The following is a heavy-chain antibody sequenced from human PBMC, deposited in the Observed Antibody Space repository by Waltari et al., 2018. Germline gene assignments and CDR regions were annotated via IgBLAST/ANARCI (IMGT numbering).Heavy chain of an antibody. V-gene: IGHV4-59*08. CDR2: IYYSGST. CDR1: GGSIRSYY. Sequence: QVQLEESGPGLVKPSETLSLTCTVPGGSIRSYYWSWLRQPQGKGLEWIGYIYYSGSTNYNPSLKSRVTISVDTSKNQFSLKLSSVTAADTAVYYCARHAYSSSWDNWFDPWGQGTLVTVSS. D-gene: IGHD6-13*01. CDR3: ARHAYSSSWDNWFDP. J-gene: IGHJ5*02.